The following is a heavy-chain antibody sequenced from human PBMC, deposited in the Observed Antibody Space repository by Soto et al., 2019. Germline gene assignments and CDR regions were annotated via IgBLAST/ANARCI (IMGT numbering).Heavy chain of an antibody. Sequence: SETLSLTCTVSGGSISSGGYYWGWIRQHPGKGLEWIGYIYYSGSTYYNPSLKSRVTISVDTSKNQFSLKLSSVTAADTAVYYCARDRAKRERWLQSTFYYGMDVWGQGTTVTVSS. CDR1: GGSISSGGYY. V-gene: IGHV4-31*03. CDR3: ARDRAKRERWLQSTFYYGMDV. D-gene: IGHD5-12*01. J-gene: IGHJ6*02. CDR2: IYYSGST.